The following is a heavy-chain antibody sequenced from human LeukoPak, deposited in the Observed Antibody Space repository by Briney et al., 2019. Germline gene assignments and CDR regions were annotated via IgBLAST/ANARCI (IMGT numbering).Heavy chain of an antibody. D-gene: IGHD3-3*01. Sequence: RGSLRLSWAASGFTFSSDSMNWVRQAPGKGLEWVSYISSSSSTIYYADSVKGRFTISRDNAKNSLYLQMNSLRDEDTAVYYCARLAALWNGADAFDIRGQGTMVTVSS. CDR1: GFTFSSDS. CDR2: ISSSSSTI. V-gene: IGHV3-48*02. CDR3: ARLAALWNGADAFDI. J-gene: IGHJ3*02.